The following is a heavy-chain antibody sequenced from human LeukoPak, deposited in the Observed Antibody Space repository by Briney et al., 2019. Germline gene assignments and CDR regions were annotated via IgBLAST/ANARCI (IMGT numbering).Heavy chain of an antibody. J-gene: IGHJ5*02. CDR1: GFTFSSYG. CDR2: IRYDGSNK. V-gene: IGHV3-30*02. D-gene: IGHD6-13*01. Sequence: PGGSLRLSCAASGFTFSSYGMHWVRQAPGKGLEWVAFIRYDGSNKYYADSVKGRFTISGDNSKNTLYLQMNSLRAEDTAVYYCAKPGGPYSSSWYFGWFDPWGQGTLVTVSS. CDR3: AKPGGPYSSSWYFGWFDP.